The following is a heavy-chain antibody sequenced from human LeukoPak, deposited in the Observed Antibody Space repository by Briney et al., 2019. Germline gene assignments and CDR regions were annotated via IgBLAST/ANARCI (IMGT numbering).Heavy chain of an antibody. D-gene: IGHD3-10*01. V-gene: IGHV4-34*01. J-gene: IGHJ4*02. Sequence: SETLSLTCAVYGGSFSGYYWSWIRQPPGKGLEWIGEINHSGSTNYNPSLKSRVTISVDTSKSQFSLKLSSVTAADTAVYYCARAFPTMVRGVIIPFRYWGQGTLVTVSS. CDR1: GGSFSGYY. CDR3: ARAFPTMVRGVIIPFRY. CDR2: INHSGST.